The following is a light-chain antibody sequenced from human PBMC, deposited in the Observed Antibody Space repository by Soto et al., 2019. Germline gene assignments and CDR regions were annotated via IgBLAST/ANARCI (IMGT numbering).Light chain of an antibody. J-gene: IGKJ4*02. CDR3: LQDRNYPLT. CDR2: AAT. Sequence: AIQMSQSPSSLSASVGDRVTITCRASQGIGNEVGWYQQKPGKAPKLLLYAATTLQSGVPSRFSGTRSGTDFTLTISSLQPEDVATYYCLQDRNYPLTFGGGTKVEIK. V-gene: IGKV1-6*02. CDR1: QGIGNE.